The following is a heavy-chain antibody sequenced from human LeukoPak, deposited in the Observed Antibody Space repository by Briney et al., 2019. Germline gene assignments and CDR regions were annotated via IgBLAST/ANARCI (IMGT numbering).Heavy chain of an antibody. CDR2: ISNSGNTI. CDR1: GFTFSDWF. CDR3: ARGHFGLDV. V-gene: IGHV3-11*01. Sequence: GGSLRLSCAASGFTFSDWFVSWIRQAPGRGLEWVSYISNSGNTIYYADSVKGRFTISRDNFKKTVNLQMNSLRAEDTAMYYCARGHFGLDVWGQGTTVTVSS. J-gene: IGHJ6*02.